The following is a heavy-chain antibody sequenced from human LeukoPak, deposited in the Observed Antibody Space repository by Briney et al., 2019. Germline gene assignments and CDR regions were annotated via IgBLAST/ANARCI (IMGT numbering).Heavy chain of an antibody. CDR1: GGTFSSYA. Sequence: SVKVSCKASGGTFSSYAISWVRQAPGQGLEWMGGIIPIFGTANYAQKFQGRVTITADESTSTAYMELSSLRSEDTAVYYCARGIVGATGYFDYWGQGTLVTVSS. CDR3: ARGIVGATGYFDY. J-gene: IGHJ4*02. V-gene: IGHV1-69*13. CDR2: IIPIFGTA. D-gene: IGHD1-26*01.